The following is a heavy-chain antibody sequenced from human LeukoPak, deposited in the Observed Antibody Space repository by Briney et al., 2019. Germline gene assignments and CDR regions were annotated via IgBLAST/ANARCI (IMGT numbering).Heavy chain of an antibody. CDR2: ISSSSSAI. CDR3: ASRGGYSGRNRLSRGWFDP. CDR1: GFSLSSYA. Sequence: GGSLRLSCAASGFSLSSYAMSWVRQAPGKGLEWVSYISSSSSAIFYADSVKGRFTISRDNAKNSLYLQMNSLRAEDTAVYYCASRGGYSGRNRLSRGWFDPWGQGTLVTVSS. J-gene: IGHJ5*02. V-gene: IGHV3-48*01. D-gene: IGHD5-12*01.